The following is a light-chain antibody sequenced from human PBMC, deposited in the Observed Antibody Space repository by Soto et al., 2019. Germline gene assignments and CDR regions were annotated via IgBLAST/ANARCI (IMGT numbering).Light chain of an antibody. Sequence: DIQMTQSPSALSASVGDRVTITCRASQSIGNLLAWYQQKPGKAPKVLIYKASSLQSGVPSRFSGSGSGTAFTLTISSLQPDDFATYYCQHYNSYLYTFGQGTQLEIK. CDR2: KAS. CDR3: QHYNSYLYT. CDR1: QSIGNL. J-gene: IGKJ2*01. V-gene: IGKV1-5*03.